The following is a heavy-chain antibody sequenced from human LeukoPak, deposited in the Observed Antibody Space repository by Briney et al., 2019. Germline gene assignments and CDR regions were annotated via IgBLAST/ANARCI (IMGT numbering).Heavy chain of an antibody. J-gene: IGHJ6*02. V-gene: IGHV3-43*02. Sequence: GGSLRLSCAASGFTFGSYAMSWVRQAPGKGLEWVSLISGDGGSTYYADSVKGRFTISRDNSKNSLYLQMNSLRTEDTALYYCAKDRHSSSWRLDYYYGMDVWGQGTTVTVSS. CDR2: ISGDGGST. CDR1: GFTFGSYA. D-gene: IGHD6-13*01. CDR3: AKDRHSSSWRLDYYYGMDV.